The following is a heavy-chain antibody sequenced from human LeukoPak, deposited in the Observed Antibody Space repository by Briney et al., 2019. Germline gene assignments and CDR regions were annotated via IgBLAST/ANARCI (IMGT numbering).Heavy chain of an antibody. CDR3: VRGGYHYYYGMDD. J-gene: IGHJ6*02. CDR2: ISYEGSVK. V-gene: IGHV3-30*19. CDR1: GFTFSNYG. Sequence: GGSLRLSCVVSGFTFSNYGMHWVRQAPGKGLEWVALISYEGSVKYHADSVKGRFTISRDNSEDTLYLQMNSLRPEDTAVYYCVRGGYHYYYGMDDWGQGTTVTVSS.